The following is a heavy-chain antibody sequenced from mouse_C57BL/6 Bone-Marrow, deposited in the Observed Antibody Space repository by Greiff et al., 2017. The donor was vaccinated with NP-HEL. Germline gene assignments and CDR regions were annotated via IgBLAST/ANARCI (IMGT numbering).Heavy chain of an antibody. Sequence: VKLQQSGAELVRPGASVTLSCKASGYTFTDYEMHWVKQTPVHGLEWIGAIDPETGGTAYNQKFKGKAILTADKSSSTAYMELRSLTSEDSAVYYCTMDGYYYFWGQGTTLTVSS. CDR2: IDPETGGT. CDR1: GYTFTDYE. D-gene: IGHD2-3*01. CDR3: TMDGYYYF. J-gene: IGHJ2*01. V-gene: IGHV1-15*01.